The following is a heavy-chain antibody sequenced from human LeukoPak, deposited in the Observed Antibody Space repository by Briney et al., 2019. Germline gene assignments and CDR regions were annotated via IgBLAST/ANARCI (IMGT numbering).Heavy chain of an antibody. CDR2: INPNSGGT. Sequence: ASVKVSCKASGYTSIGYYMHWVRQAPGQGREWMGWINPNSGGTNYAQKFQGRVTMTRDTYISTDYMELSRLRSDDTAVYYCARGGRSSGWYYFDYWGQGTLVTVSS. J-gene: IGHJ4*02. CDR3: ARGGRSSGWYYFDY. D-gene: IGHD6-19*01. V-gene: IGHV1-2*02. CDR1: GYTSIGYY.